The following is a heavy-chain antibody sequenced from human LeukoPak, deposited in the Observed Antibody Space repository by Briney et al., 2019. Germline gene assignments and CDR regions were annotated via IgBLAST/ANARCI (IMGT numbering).Heavy chain of an antibody. CDR3: AASGWYAPFDY. D-gene: IGHD6-19*01. CDR2: ISGSGGST. CDR1: GFTFSSYA. J-gene: IGHJ4*02. Sequence: GGSLRLSCAASGFTFSSYAMSWVRQAPGKGLEWVSAISGSGGSTYYANSVKGRFTISRDNSKNTLYLQMNSLRAEDTAVYYCAASGWYAPFDYWGQGTLVTVSS. V-gene: IGHV3-23*01.